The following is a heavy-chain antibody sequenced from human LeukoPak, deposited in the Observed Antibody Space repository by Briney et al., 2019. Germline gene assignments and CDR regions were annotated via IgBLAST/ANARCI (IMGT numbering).Heavy chain of an antibody. D-gene: IGHD1-26*01. CDR1: GGSISNYY. J-gene: IGHJ6*02. CDR3: ARVGGTNYYYYGMDV. CDR2: IYYSGST. V-gene: IGHV4-59*01. Sequence: SETLSLTCTVSGGSISNYYWSWIRQPPGKGLEWIGYIYYSGSTNYNPSLKSRVTISVDTSKNQFSLKLSSVTAADTAVYYCARVGGTNYYYYGMDVWGQGTTVTVSS.